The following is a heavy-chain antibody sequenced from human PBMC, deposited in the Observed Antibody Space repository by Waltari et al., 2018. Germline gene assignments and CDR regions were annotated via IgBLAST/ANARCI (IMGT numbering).Heavy chain of an antibody. V-gene: IGHV4-34*01. CDR2: INHSGST. CDR1: GGSFSGYY. J-gene: IGHJ4*02. CDR3: ARGYKGDY. Sequence: QVQLQQWGAGLLKPSETLSLTCAVYGGSFSGYYWSGIRQPPGKGLEWIGEINHSGSTNYNPARKSRFTISVDTSKNQFSLKLSSLTAADTDVYYCARGYKGDYWGQGTLVTVSS. D-gene: IGHD1-1*01.